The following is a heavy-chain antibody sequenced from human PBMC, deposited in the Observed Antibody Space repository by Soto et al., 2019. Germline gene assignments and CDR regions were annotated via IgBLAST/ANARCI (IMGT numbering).Heavy chain of an antibody. CDR3: ARQQLAAPMDYFAY. CDR1: GFTLSSYG. Sequence: PGGSLRLSCAASGFTLSSYGMHWVCQAPGKGLEWVAVIWYDGSNKNYADSVKGRFTISRDNSKNTLYLQMNSLRAEDTAVYYCARQQLAAPMDYFAYSGQGTLVTVS. CDR2: IWYDGSNK. J-gene: IGHJ4*02. V-gene: IGHV3-33*01. D-gene: IGHD6-13*01.